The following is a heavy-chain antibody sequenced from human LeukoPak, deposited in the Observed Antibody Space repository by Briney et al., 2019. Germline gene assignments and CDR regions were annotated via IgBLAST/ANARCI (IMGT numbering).Heavy chain of an antibody. V-gene: IGHV3-23*01. CDR2: ISGRADTT. Sequence: PGGSLRLSCAASGFIFSNYAMSWVRQAPGKGLELVSTISGRADTTFYADSVKGRFTISRDMSRSTLYLQMNSLRPEDTAVYYCAARYSSSFNFDYWGQGTLVTVSS. J-gene: IGHJ4*02. D-gene: IGHD6-6*01. CDR1: GFIFSNYA. CDR3: AARYSSSFNFDY.